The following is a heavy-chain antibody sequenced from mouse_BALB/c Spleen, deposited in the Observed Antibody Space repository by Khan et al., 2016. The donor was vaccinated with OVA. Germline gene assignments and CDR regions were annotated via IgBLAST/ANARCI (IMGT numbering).Heavy chain of an antibody. CDR3: ASHLTGSFAY. J-gene: IGHJ3*01. CDR2: ISSGGDYT. V-gene: IGHV5-6*01. Sequence: EVQLVESWGDLVRPGGSLKLSCAASGFSFRSYSMSCVRQTPDKRLEWVATISSGGDYTYYPDSVKGRFTISRDNAKNTLYLHMISLKSEDTAIYYCASHLTGSFAYWGQGTLVTVSA. D-gene: IGHD4-1*01. CDR1: GFSFRSYS.